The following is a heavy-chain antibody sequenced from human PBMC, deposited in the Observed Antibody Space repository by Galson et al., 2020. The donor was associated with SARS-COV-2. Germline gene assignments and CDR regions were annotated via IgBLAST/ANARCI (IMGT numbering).Heavy chain of an antibody. D-gene: IGHD4-17*01. J-gene: IGHJ3*02. V-gene: IGHV4-59*01. Sequence: ETSETSLTCTVSGGSISSYYWSWIRQPPGKGLEWIGYIYYSGSTNYNPSLKSRVTISVDTSKNQFSLKLSSVTAADTAVYYCARSLSYGGIDAFDIWGQGTMVTVSS. CDR2: IYYSGST. CDR1: GGSISSYY. CDR3: ARSLSYGGIDAFDI.